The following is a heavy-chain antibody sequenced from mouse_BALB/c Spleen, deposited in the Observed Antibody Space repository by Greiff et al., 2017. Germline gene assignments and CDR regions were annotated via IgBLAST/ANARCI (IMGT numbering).Heavy chain of an antibody. D-gene: IGHD2-14*01. J-gene: IGHJ4*01. Sequence: VQLQQSGAELVRPGTSVKVSCKASGYAFTNYLIEWVKQRPGQGLEWIGVINPGSGGTNYNEKFKGKATLTADKSSSTAYMQLSSLTSDDSAVYVCARRYHGGAMDYWGQGTSVTVSA. CDR1: GYAFTNYL. CDR3: ARRYHGGAMDY. CDR2: INPGSGGT. V-gene: IGHV1-54*01.